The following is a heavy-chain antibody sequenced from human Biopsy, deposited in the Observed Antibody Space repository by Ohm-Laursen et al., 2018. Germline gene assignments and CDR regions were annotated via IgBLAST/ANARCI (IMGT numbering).Heavy chain of an antibody. V-gene: IGHV4-4*08. J-gene: IGHJ4*02. CDR1: GGSLNNHY. D-gene: IGHD3-22*01. Sequence: GTLSLTCSVSGGSLNNHYWSWIRQSPGKGLEWLAYIYSSGRTNYNPSLKSRIIVSVDTSKNKLPLKVTSVTATDTAMYYCARHDRSGYWGLDYWGQGALVTVSS. CDR2: IYSSGRT. CDR3: ARHDRSGYWGLDY.